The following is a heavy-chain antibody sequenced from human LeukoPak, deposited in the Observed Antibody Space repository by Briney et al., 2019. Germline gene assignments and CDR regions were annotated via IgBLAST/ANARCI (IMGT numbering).Heavy chain of an antibody. CDR2: INWNGGST. CDR1: GFTFDDYG. V-gene: IGHV3-20*04. Sequence: GGSLRLSCAASGFTFDDYGMSWVRQAPGKGLEWVSGINWNGGSTGYADSVKGRFTISRDNAKNSLYLQMNSLRAEDTALYYCARGYCSSTCCYTWFHDAFDIWGQGTMVTFSS. CDR3: ARGYCSSTCCYTWFHDAFDI. J-gene: IGHJ3*02. D-gene: IGHD2-2*02.